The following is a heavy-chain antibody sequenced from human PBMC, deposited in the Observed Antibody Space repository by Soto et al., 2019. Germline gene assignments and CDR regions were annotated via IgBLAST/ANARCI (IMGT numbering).Heavy chain of an antibody. CDR1: GYSFTSYW. J-gene: IGHJ3*02. D-gene: IGHD3-22*01. CDR2: IDPSDSYT. V-gene: IGHV5-10-1*01. Sequence: GESLKISCKGSGYSFTSYWISWVRQMPGKGLEWMGRIDPSDSYTNYSPSFQGHVTISADKSISTAYLQWSSLKASDTAMYYCARRLRYYDSSRDAFDIWGQGTMVTVSS. CDR3: ARRLRYYDSSRDAFDI.